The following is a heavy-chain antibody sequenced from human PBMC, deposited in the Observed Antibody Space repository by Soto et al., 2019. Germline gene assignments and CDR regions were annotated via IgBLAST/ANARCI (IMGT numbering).Heavy chain of an antibody. Sequence: EVQLVESGGGLVKPGGSLRLSCAASGFSFSNAWMNWVRQAPGKGLEWVGRIKSKTNGGTTDYAAPVKGRFTISRDDSKNTLYLQMSSPKTEDTAVYYCTTARGYYGLDVWGQGTTVPVSS. CDR2: IKSKTNGGTT. CDR1: GFSFSNAW. V-gene: IGHV3-15*07. J-gene: IGHJ6*02. CDR3: TTARGYYGLDV.